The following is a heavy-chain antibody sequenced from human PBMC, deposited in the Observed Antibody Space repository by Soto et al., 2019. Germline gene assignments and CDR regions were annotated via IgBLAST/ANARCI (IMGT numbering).Heavy chain of an antibody. D-gene: IGHD3-22*01. J-gene: IGHJ4*02. CDR3: ARDSYDSSGSSGYSFDY. CDR2: IYYSGST. V-gene: IGHV4-30-4*01. CDR1: GGSISSGDYY. Sequence: SETLSLTCTVSGGSISSGDYYWNWIRQPPGKGLEWIGYIYYSGSTYYNPSLKSRVTISVDTSKNQFSLKLSSVTAADTAVYYCARDSYDSSGSSGYSFDYWGQGTLVTVSS.